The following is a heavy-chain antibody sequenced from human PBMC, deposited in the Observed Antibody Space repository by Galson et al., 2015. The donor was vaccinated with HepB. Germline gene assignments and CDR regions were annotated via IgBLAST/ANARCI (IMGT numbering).Heavy chain of an antibody. Sequence: SLRLSCAASGFTFSSYGMHWVRQAPGKGLEWVAVIWYDGSNKYYADSVKGRFTISRDNSKNTLYLQMNSLRAEDTAVYYCARDSGRLRAGFDPWGQGTLVTVSS. D-gene: IGHD4-17*01. CDR1: GFTFSSYG. CDR3: ARDSGRLRAGFDP. CDR2: IWYDGSNK. J-gene: IGHJ5*02. V-gene: IGHV3-33*01.